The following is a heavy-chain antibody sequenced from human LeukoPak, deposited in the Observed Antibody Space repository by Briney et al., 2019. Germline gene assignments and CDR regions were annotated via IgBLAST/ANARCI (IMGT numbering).Heavy chain of an antibody. CDR1: GGSISSYY. V-gene: IGHV4-59*12. D-gene: IGHD1-1*01. Sequence: SETLSLTCTVSGGSISSYYWSWIRQPPGKGLEWIGYIYYSGSTYYNPSLKSRVTISVDTSKNQFSLKLSSVTAADTAVYYCARESTTGTTGPDYWGQGTLVTVSS. J-gene: IGHJ4*02. CDR2: IYYSGST. CDR3: ARESTTGTTGPDY.